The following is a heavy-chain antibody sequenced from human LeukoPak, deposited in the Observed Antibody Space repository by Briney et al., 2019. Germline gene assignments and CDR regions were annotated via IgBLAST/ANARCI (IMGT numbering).Heavy chain of an antibody. CDR2: IYYNGST. Sequence: SETLSLTCTVSGGSISSGDYYWSWIRQPPGKGLEWIGYIYYNGSTYYNPSLKSRVTISVDTSKNQFSLKLSSVTAADTAVYYCARGYYYGSGGFDYWGQGTLVTVSS. CDR1: GGSISSGDYY. D-gene: IGHD3-10*01. J-gene: IGHJ4*02. CDR3: ARGYYYGSGGFDY. V-gene: IGHV4-30-4*08.